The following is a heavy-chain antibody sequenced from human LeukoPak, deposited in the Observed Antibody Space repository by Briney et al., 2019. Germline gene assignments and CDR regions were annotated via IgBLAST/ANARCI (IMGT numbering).Heavy chain of an antibody. CDR2: TKSDGSST. J-gene: IGHJ4*02. D-gene: IGHD6-25*01. V-gene: IGHV3-74*01. CDR1: GFTFRSYW. Sequence: GGSLRLSCAASGFTFRSYWMHWVRQAPGKGLVWVSRTKSDGSSTSYADSVKGRFTISSDSAKNTVYLQMNSLRAEDTAVYYCARGAASNLNFDYWGQGTLVTVSS. CDR3: ARGAASNLNFDY.